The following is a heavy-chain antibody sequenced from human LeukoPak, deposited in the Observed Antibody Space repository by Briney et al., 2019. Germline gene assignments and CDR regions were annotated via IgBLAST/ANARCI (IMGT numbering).Heavy chain of an antibody. D-gene: IGHD6-25*01. V-gene: IGHV3-30*02. CDR3: AKVGIQANPQRAFDY. CDR1: GFTSSSYG. J-gene: IGHJ4*02. Sequence: GGSLRLSCAASGFTSSSYGMHWVRHAPGKGLEWVAFIRYDGSNKYYADSVKGRFTISRDNSKNTLYLQMNSLRAEDTAVYYCAKVGIQANPQRAFDYWGQGTLVTVSS. CDR2: IRYDGSNK.